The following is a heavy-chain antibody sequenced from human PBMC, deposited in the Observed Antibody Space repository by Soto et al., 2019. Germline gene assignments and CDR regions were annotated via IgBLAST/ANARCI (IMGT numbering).Heavy chain of an antibody. V-gene: IGHV4-30-4*01. CDR2: IYYSGST. Sequence: SSETLSLTCTVSGGSISSGDYYWSWIRQPPGKGLEWIGYIYYSGSTYYNPSLKSRVTISVDTSKNQFSLKLSSVTAADTAVYYCAREPAVLAYCGGDCYSPSDYWGQGTLVTVSS. CDR3: AREPAVLAYCGGDCYSPSDY. CDR1: GGSISSGDYY. J-gene: IGHJ4*02. D-gene: IGHD2-21*02.